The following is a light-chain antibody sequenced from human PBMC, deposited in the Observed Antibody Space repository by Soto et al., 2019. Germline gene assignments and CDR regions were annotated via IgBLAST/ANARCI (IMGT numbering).Light chain of an antibody. CDR2: EVH. CDR3: SSYAGRNGFDVV. CDR1: NSDVGGYNY. Sequence: HSVLTQPPSASGSPGQSVTISCTGTNSDVGGYNYVSWYQQYPGTAPKLMIYEVHKRPSGVPGRFSGSKSGNTASLTVSGLQAEDEADYYCSSYAGRNGFDVVFGGGTKLTVL. J-gene: IGLJ2*01. V-gene: IGLV2-8*01.